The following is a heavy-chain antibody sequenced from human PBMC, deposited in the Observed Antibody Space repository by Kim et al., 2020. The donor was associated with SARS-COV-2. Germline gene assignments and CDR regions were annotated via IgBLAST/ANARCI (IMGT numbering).Heavy chain of an antibody. J-gene: IGHJ6*02. CDR2: ISSSSSYI. CDR1: GFTFSSYS. D-gene: IGHD7-27*01. CDR3: ARDSGEDYYYGMDV. V-gene: IGHV3-21*01. Sequence: GGSLRLSCAASGFTFSSYSMNWVRQAPGKGLEWVSSISSSSSYIYYADSVKGRFTISRDNAKNSLYLQMNSLRAEDTAVYYCARDSGEDYYYGMDVWGQGTTVTVSS.